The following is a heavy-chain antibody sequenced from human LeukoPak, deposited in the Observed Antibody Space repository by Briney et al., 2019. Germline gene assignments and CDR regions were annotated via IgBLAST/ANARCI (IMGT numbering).Heavy chain of an antibody. V-gene: IGHV4-39*01. CDR1: GGSISSSSYY. CDR3: ASGASDTDY. CDR2: IYYSVNT. Sequence: SETLSLTCTVSGGSISSSSYYWGWIRQPPGKGLEWIGSIYYSVNTYYNPSLKSRVTISVDTSKNQFSLKLSPVTAADTAVYYCASGASDTDYWGQGTLVTVSS. J-gene: IGHJ4*02.